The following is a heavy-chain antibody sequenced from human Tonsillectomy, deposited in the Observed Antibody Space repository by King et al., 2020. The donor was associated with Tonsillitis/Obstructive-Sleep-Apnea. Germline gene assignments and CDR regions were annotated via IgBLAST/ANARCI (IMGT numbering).Heavy chain of an antibody. Sequence: VQLVESGGGSVQPGGPLRLSCAASGFTFTSYAMTGVPKTPGKGLEWVSSISVNGAGTHYADSVKGRFTISRDNSKNTLYLQMNSLRVDDTAVYYCAGGPAGADYYYMDVWGKGTTVTVSS. CDR2: ISVNGAGT. J-gene: IGHJ6*03. V-gene: IGHV3-23*04. CDR3: AGGPAGADYYYMDV. CDR1: GFTFTSYA. D-gene: IGHD6-19*01.